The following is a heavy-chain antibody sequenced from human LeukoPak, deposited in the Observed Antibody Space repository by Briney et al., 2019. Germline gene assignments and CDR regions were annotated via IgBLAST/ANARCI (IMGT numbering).Heavy chain of an antibody. CDR2: IYSGGST. D-gene: IGHD3-10*01. CDR3: ARDGRGENWFDP. J-gene: IGHJ5*02. V-gene: IGHV3-53*01. Sequence: PGGSLRLSCAASGFTVSSNYMSWVRQAPGEGLEWVSVIYSGGSTYYADSVKGRFTISRDNSKNTLYLQMNGLRAEDTAVYYCARDGRGENWFDPWGQGTLVTVSS. CDR1: GFTVSSNY.